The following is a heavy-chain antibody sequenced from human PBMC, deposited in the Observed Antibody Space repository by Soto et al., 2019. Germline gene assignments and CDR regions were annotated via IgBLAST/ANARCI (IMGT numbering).Heavy chain of an antibody. Sequence: GGSLRLSCAASGFTFSSYSMNWVRQAPGKGLEWVSSISSSSSYIYYADSVKGRFTISRDNAKNSLYLQMNSRRAEDTAVYYCARPSYGSGRPGYSIDYWGQGTLVTVSS. V-gene: IGHV3-21*01. J-gene: IGHJ4*02. CDR2: ISSSSSYI. CDR1: GFTFSSYS. CDR3: ARPSYGSGRPGYSIDY. D-gene: IGHD3-10*01.